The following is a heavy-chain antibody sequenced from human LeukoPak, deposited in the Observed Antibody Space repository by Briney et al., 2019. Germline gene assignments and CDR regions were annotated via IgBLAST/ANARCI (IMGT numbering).Heavy chain of an antibody. J-gene: IGHJ4*02. CDR1: GFTFSSFG. V-gene: IGHV3-30*02. CDR2: IRYDGSNQ. CDR3: ARDSDLSGYSFFDY. D-gene: IGHD3-22*01. Sequence: PGGSLRLSCAASGFTFSSFGMHWVRQAPGKGLEWVAFIRYDGSNQYYADSVKGRFTISGDNSKNTLYPQMDSLRAEDTAVCYCARDSDLSGYSFFDYWGQGTLATVSS.